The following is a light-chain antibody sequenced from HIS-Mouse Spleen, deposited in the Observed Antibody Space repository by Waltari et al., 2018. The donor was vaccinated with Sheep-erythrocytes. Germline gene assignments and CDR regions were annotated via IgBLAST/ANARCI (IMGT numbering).Light chain of an antibody. Sequence: DIQMTQSPSSLHASVGDRVTITCRASQSISSYLNWYQQKPGKAPKLLIYAASSLQSGVPSRFSGSGSGTDFTLTISSLQPEDFATYYCQQSYSTPPLTFGGGTKVEIK. CDR1: QSISSY. V-gene: IGKV1-39*01. CDR3: QQSYSTPPLT. J-gene: IGKJ4*01. CDR2: AAS.